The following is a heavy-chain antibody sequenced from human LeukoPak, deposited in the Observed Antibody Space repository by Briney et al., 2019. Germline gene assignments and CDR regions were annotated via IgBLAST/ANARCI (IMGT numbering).Heavy chain of an antibody. CDR3: ARAGGRGSSWHSGGYDAFDI. J-gene: IGHJ3*02. D-gene: IGHD6-13*01. CDR2: INPSGGST. CDR1: GYTLTSYY. Sequence: ASVKVSCKASGYTLTSYYMHWVRQAPGQGLEWMGIINPSGGSTSYAQKFQGRVTMTRDTSTSTVYMELSSLRSEDTAVYYCARAGGRGSSWHSGGYDAFDIWGQGTMVTVSS. V-gene: IGHV1-46*01.